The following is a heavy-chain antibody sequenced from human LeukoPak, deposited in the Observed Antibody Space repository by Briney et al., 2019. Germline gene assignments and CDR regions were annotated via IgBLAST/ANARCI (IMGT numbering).Heavy chain of an antibody. J-gene: IGHJ3*02. CDR2: IYNSGSA. CDR3: ARAGIAAAGTGDAFDI. CDR1: GGSTSSYY. Sequence: SETLSLTCTVSGGSTSSYYWSWIRQPPVKGLEWIGYIYNSGSANYNPSLKSRVSISGDTSKNQFSLKLSSVTAADTAVYYCARAGIAAAGTGDAFDIWGQGTMVTVSS. V-gene: IGHV4-59*01. D-gene: IGHD6-13*01.